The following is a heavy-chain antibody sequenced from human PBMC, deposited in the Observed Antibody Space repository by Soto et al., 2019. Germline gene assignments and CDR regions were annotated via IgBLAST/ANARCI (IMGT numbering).Heavy chain of an antibody. CDR2: ITWNSDSI. CDR1: GFTFDDYA. V-gene: IGHV3-9*01. J-gene: IGHJ3*02. Sequence: EVQLVESGGGLVQPGRSLRLSCAASGFTFDDYAMHWVRQVPGKGLEWVSGITWNSDSIDYADSVKGRFTISRDNAKNSLYLQMNSLRPEDTALYYCLAVSGIRDLWLLDIWGPGTMVTVSS. D-gene: IGHD6-19*01. CDR3: LAVSGIRDLWLLDI.